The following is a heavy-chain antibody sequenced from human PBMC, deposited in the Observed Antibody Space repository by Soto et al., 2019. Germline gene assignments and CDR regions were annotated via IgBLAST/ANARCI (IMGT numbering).Heavy chain of an antibody. CDR3: ARREGNCRGGSCPFYHD. CDR2: IYHSGST. D-gene: IGHD2-15*01. Sequence: QVQLQESGPGLVKPSETLSLTCTVSGDSIISNNWWTWVRQTPGKGLEWIGEIYHSGSTNYNPSLKSRVTLSLDNSKNHFSLSLNFMTAADTAVDYCARREGNCRGGSCPFYHDWGQGTLVTASS. J-gene: IGHJ4*02. V-gene: IGHV4-4*02. CDR1: GDSIISNNW.